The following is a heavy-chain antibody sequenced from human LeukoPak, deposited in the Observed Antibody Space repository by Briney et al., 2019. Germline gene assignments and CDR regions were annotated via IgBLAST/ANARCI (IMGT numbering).Heavy chain of an antibody. V-gene: IGHV3-7*01. J-gene: IGHJ4*02. CDR3: ARGYSGSWYN. CDR1: GFTFSSYE. CDR2: IKQDGSEK. Sequence: GGSLRLSCAASGFTFSSYEMNWVRQAPGKGLEWVANIKQDGSEKYYVDSVKGRFTISRDNAKNSLYLQMSSLRAEDTAVYYCARGYSGSWYNWGQGTLVTVSS. D-gene: IGHD6-13*01.